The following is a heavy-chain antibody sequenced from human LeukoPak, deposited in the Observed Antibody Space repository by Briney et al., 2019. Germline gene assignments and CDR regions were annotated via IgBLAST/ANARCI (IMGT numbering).Heavy chain of an antibody. CDR2: ISASGRTT. CDR3: ASQSSSSSTRAPDF. Sequence: GGSLRLSCAASGVPFNHYSLNWVRQPPGKGLEWISYISASGRTTYYADSVKGRFTISRDHATLYLHMDTLRSEDTALYYCASQSSSSSTRAPDFWGLGNLVTVSP. J-gene: IGHJ4*02. V-gene: IGHV3-48*01. D-gene: IGHD6-6*01. CDR1: GVPFNHYS.